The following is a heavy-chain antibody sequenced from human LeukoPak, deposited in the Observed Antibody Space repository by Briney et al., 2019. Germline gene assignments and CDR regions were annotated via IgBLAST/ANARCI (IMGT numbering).Heavy chain of an antibody. Sequence: GASVKVSCKASEYTFNTYYLHWVRQAPGQGLEWMGIINPSGSSTTYAQKFQGRVTMTRDMSTSTLYMELSSLRSEDTAVYYCARGGVEMTTIVSRPDSTSTLYYNYYMDVWGKGTTVTVSS. CDR1: EYTFNTYY. D-gene: IGHD5-24*01. CDR2: INPSGSST. J-gene: IGHJ6*03. V-gene: IGHV1-46*02. CDR3: ARGGVEMTTIVSRPDSTSTLYYNYYMDV.